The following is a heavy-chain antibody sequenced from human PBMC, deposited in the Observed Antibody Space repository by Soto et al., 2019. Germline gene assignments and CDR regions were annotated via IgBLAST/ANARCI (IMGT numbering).Heavy chain of an antibody. D-gene: IGHD4-17*01. Sequence: EVQLVESGGGLVQPGRSLRLSCAASGFTFDDYAMHWVRQAPGKGLEWVSGISWNSGSIGYADSVKGRLTISRDNAKNSPYLQMNSLRAEDTALYYCAKGAYGDYYFDYWGQGTLVTVSS. CDR1: GFTFDDYA. CDR2: ISWNSGSI. J-gene: IGHJ4*02. CDR3: AKGAYGDYYFDY. V-gene: IGHV3-9*01.